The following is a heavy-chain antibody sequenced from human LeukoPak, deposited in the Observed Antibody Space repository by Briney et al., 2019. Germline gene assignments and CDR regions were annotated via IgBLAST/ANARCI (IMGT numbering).Heavy chain of an antibody. CDR3: ARLTSSGWSSNWFDP. V-gene: IGHV3-48*03. CDR2: ISSSGSTI. Sequence: SGGSLRLSCAASGFTFSSYEMNWVRQAPGKGLEWVSYISSSGSTIYYADSVKGRFTISRDNAKNSPYLQMNSPRAEDTAVYYCARLTSSGWSSNWFDPWGQGTLVTVSS. J-gene: IGHJ5*02. CDR1: GFTFSSYE. D-gene: IGHD6-19*01.